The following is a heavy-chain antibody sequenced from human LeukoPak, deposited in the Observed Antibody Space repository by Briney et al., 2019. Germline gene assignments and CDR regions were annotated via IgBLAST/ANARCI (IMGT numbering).Heavy chain of an antibody. D-gene: IGHD2-2*01. CDR3: ARDRFGPRYCSSTSCPGAFDI. V-gene: IGHV3-21*01. J-gene: IGHJ3*02. CDR2: ISSSSSYI. CDR1: GFTFSSYS. Sequence: GGSLRLSCAASGFTFSSYSMNWVRQAPGKGLEWVSSISSSSSYIYYADSVKGRFTISRDNAKNSLYLQMNSLRAEDTAVYYCARDRFGPRYCSSTSCPGAFDIWGQGTMVTVSS.